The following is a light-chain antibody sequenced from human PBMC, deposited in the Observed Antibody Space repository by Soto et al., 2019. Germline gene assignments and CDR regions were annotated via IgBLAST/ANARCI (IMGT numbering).Light chain of an antibody. CDR3: QQYYSYPLYT. J-gene: IGKJ2*01. CDR2: AAS. CDR1: QGIRND. V-gene: IGKV1-6*01. Sequence: AIQMTQSPSSLSASVGDRVTITCRASQGIRNDLGWYQQKPGKAPKLLIYAASSLQSGVPSRFSGSGSGTDFTLTISCLQSEDFATYYCQQYYSYPLYTFGQGTKVDIK.